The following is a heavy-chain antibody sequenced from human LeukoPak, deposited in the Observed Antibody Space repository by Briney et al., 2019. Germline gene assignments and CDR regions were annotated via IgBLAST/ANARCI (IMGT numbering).Heavy chain of an antibody. J-gene: IGHJ6*03. D-gene: IGHD6-19*01. CDR2: INHSVST. CDR3: ARHGYSSGWYRGPPSSYYYMDV. Sequence: SETLSLTCAVYGGSFSGYYWSWIRQPPGKGLEWIGEINHSVSTNYNPSLKSRVTISVDTSKNQFSLKLSSVTAADTAVYYCARHGYSSGWYRGPPSSYYYMDVWGKGTTVTISS. CDR1: GGSFSGYY. V-gene: IGHV4-34*01.